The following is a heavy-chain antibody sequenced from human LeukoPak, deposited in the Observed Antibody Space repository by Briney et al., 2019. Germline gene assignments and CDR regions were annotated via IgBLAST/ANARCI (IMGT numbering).Heavy chain of an antibody. CDR2: IYYSGST. CDR3: ARVGTDPLQTLDY. V-gene: IGHV4-59*01. J-gene: IGHJ4*02. CDR1: GGSISSYY. D-gene: IGHD3/OR15-3a*01. Sequence: SETLSLTCTVSGGSISSYYWSWIRQPPGKGLEWIGYIYYSGSTNYNPSLKSRVTISVDTSKNQFSLKLSSVTAADTAVYYCARVGTDPLQTLDYWGQGTLVTVSS.